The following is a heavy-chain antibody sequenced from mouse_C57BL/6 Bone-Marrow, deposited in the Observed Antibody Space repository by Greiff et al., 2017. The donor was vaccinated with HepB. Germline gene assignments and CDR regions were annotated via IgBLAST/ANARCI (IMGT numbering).Heavy chain of an antibody. Sequence: VKLEESGPGLVQPSQSLSITCTVSGFSLTSYGVHWVRQSPGKGLEWLGVIWSGGSTDYNAAFISRLSISKDNSKSQVFFKMNSLQADDTAIYYCARQIYYGFAYWGQGTLVTVSA. D-gene: IGHD2-1*01. J-gene: IGHJ3*01. V-gene: IGHV2-2*01. CDR2: IWSGGST. CDR3: ARQIYYGFAY. CDR1: GFSLTSYG.